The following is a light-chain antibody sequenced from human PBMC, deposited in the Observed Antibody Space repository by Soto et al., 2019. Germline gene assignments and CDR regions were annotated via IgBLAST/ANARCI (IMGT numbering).Light chain of an antibody. CDR2: EVS. J-gene: IGLJ1*01. V-gene: IGLV2-14*01. CDR3: NSFTTSSTQV. Sequence: QSVLTQPASVSGSPGQSITITCTGTDSDVGAYNYVSWYQQHPGKVPNLIIYEVSHRPSGVSSRFSGSKSGNTASLTISGLQADDEADYYCNSFTTSSTQVFGTGTKLPVL. CDR1: DSDVGAYNY.